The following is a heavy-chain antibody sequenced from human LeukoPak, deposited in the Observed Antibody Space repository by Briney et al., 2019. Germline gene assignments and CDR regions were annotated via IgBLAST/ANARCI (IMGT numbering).Heavy chain of an antibody. CDR3: ARPEGDYVFDY. J-gene: IGHJ4*02. D-gene: IGHD4-17*01. V-gene: IGHV3-23*01. CDR2: IGESVDSI. CDR1: GFTFSDFA. Sequence: GGSLRLPCAASGFTFSDFAMTWVRQAPGKGLEWVSIIGESVDSIYYADSVRGRFTISRDTSKNTLYLQMGSLRVEDTALYYCARPEGDYVFDYWGQGALVTVSS.